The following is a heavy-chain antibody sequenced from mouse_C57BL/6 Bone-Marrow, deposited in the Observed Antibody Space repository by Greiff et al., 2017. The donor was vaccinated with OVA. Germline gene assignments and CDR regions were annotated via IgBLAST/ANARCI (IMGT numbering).Heavy chain of an antibody. Sequence: VKLVESGPGLVQPSQSLSITCTVSGFSLTSYGVHWVRQSPGKGLEWLGVIWSGGSTDYNAAFISRLSISKDNSKSQVFFKMNSLQADDTAIYYCARNRGLWLRRWFAYWGQGTLVTVSA. V-gene: IGHV2-2*01. J-gene: IGHJ3*01. D-gene: IGHD2-2*01. CDR1: GFSLTSYG. CDR2: IWSGGST. CDR3: ARNRGLWLRRWFAY.